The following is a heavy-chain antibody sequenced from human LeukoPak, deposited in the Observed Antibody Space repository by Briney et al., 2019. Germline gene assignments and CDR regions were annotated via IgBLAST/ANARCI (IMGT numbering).Heavy chain of an antibody. Sequence: SVKVSCKASGGTFDNYAVSWVRQAPGQGLEWMGRIIPLFVTANYAQKFQGRVTFTTDEPRNTAYMELSSLRSEDTAVYYCAGDGPANNYVWGNYRPPDSWGQGTLVTVSS. D-gene: IGHD3-16*02. CDR2: IIPLFVTA. J-gene: IGHJ4*02. CDR1: GGTFDNYA. CDR3: AGDGPANNYVWGNYRPPDS. V-gene: IGHV1-69*05.